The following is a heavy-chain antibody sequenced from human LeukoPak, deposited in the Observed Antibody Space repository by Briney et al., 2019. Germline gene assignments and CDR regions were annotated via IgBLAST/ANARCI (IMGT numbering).Heavy chain of an antibody. D-gene: IGHD3-10*01. V-gene: IGHV3-66*01. CDR3: ARDNGPGSYYLALDY. Sequence: GGSLRLSCAAPGFTVSSNYMSRVRQAPGKGLEWVSVIYSGGSTYYADSVKGRFTISRDNSKNTLYLQMNSLRAEDTAVYYCARDNGPGSYYLALDYWGQGTLVTVSS. CDR2: IYSGGST. CDR1: GFTVSSNY. J-gene: IGHJ4*02.